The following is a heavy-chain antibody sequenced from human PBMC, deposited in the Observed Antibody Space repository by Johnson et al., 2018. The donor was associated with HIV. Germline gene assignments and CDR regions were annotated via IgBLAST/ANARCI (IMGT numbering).Heavy chain of an antibody. CDR2: IRYDGSNR. V-gene: IGHV3-30*02. Sequence: EWVAFIRYDGSNRYYTDSVKGRFTISRDNSKNTLYLQMNSLRAEDTAVYYCANPRAFDIWGQGTMVTVYS. CDR3: ANPRAFDI. J-gene: IGHJ3*02.